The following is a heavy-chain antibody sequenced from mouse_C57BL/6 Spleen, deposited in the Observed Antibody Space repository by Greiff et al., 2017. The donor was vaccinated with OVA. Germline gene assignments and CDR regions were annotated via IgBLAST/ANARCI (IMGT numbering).Heavy chain of an antibody. Sequence: VQLQQSGPVLVKPGASVKMSCKASGYTFTDYYMNWVKQSHGKSLEWIGVINPYNGGTSYNQKFKGKATLTVDKSSITAYMELNSLTSEDSAVYYCARGGYSNFYAMDYWGQGTSVTVSS. D-gene: IGHD2-5*01. CDR3: ARGGYSNFYAMDY. CDR1: GYTFTDYY. J-gene: IGHJ4*01. V-gene: IGHV1-19*01. CDR2: INPYNGGT.